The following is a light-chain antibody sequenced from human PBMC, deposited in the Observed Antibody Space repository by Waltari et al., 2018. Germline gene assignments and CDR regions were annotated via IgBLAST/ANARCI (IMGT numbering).Light chain of an antibody. Sequence: DIVMTQSPDSLAVSLGERATINCKSSQSVLYSSNNKNYLTWYQKKPGQPPKLVIHWASTRESGVPDRCSGSGSGTDFTLTISSLQAEDVAVYYCQQYYNTPFTFGPGTKVDVK. CDR1: QSVLYSSNNKNY. CDR2: WAS. J-gene: IGKJ3*01. CDR3: QQYYNTPFT. V-gene: IGKV4-1*01.